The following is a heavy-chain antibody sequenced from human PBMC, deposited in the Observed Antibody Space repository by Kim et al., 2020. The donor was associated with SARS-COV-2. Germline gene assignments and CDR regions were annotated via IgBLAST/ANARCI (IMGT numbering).Heavy chain of an antibody. CDR2: ISSSSSYI. V-gene: IGHV3-21*01. Sequence: GGSLRLFCAASGFTFSSYSMNWVRQAPGKGLEWVSSISSSSSYIYYADSVKGRFTISRDNAKNSLYLQMNSLRAEDTAVYYCARNYGFLITMVRGAEFEYFQHWGQGTLVTVSS. J-gene: IGHJ1*01. CDR3: ARNYGFLITMVRGAEFEYFQH. CDR1: GFTFSSYS. D-gene: IGHD3-10*01.